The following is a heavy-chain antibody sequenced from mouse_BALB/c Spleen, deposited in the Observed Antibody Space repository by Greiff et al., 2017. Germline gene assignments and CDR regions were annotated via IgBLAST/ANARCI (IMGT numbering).Heavy chain of an antibody. J-gene: IGHJ3*01. Sequence: QVHVKQSGAELVRPGASVTLSCKASGYTFTDYEMHWVKQTPVHGLEWIGAIDPETGGTAYNQKFKGKATLTADKSSSTAYMELRSLTSEDSAVYYCTRVGSFAYWGQGTLVTVSA. V-gene: IGHV1-15*01. CDR1: GYTFTDYE. CDR2: IDPETGGT. CDR3: TRVGSFAY.